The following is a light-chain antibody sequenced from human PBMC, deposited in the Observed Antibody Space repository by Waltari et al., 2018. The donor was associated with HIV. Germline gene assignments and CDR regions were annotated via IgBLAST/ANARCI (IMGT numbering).Light chain of an antibody. CDR2: DVS. CDR1: SSDVGGYNH. J-gene: IGLJ1*01. CDR3: TSYTTSNTYV. V-gene: IGLV2-14*03. Sequence: QSALTQPASVSGSPGQSLTISCTGTSSDVGGYNHVSWYQQHPAKAPKVIIYDVSNRPAGVSNRFSGSKSGNTASLTISGLQAEDEADYYCTSYTTSNTYVFGTGTKVTVL.